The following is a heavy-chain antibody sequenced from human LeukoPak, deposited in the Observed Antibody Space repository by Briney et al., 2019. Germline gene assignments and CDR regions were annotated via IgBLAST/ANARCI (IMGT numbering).Heavy chain of an antibody. Sequence: GESLKISCKGSGYSFTSYWIGWVRQMPGKGLEWMGIINPVDSDTRYSPSFQGQVSISADKSVSTAYLQWSSLKASDSAIYYCARQWSFDLWGRGTLVTVSS. D-gene: IGHD3-3*01. CDR2: INPVDSDT. CDR1: GYSFTSYW. CDR3: ARQWSFDL. V-gene: IGHV5-51*01. J-gene: IGHJ2*01.